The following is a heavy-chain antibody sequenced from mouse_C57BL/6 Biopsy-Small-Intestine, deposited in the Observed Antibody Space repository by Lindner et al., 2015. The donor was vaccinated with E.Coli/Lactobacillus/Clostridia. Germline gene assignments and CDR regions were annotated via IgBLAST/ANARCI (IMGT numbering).Heavy chain of an antibody. CDR1: GYTFTGYN. V-gene: IGHV1-22*01. J-gene: IGHJ3*01. CDR2: INPNNGGT. CDR3: ARQALTGRGFAY. Sequence: EVQLQESGPELVKPGASVKMSCKASGYTFTGYNMHWVKQSHGKSLEWIGYINPNNGGTSYNQKFKGKATLTVNKSSSTAYMELRSLTSEDSAVYYCARQALTGRGFAYWGQGTLVTVSA. D-gene: IGHD4-1*01.